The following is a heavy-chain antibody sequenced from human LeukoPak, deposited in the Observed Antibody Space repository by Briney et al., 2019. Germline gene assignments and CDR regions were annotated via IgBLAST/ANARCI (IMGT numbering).Heavy chain of an antibody. CDR2: VMPLFGTP. J-gene: IGHJ4*02. V-gene: IGHV1-69*05. Sequence: GASVKVSCKASGGTFNNYAISWVRQAPGQGPEWMGGVMPLFGTPSYAQKFQGRVTVITDDSTNTAYMEVSSLRYDDTAVYYCAREGYGDYLGFDYWGQGTLVTVSS. D-gene: IGHD4-17*01. CDR3: AREGYGDYLGFDY. CDR1: GGTFNNYA.